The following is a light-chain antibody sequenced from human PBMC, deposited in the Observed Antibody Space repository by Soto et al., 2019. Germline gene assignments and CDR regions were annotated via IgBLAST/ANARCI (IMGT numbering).Light chain of an antibody. CDR2: DAS. CDR3: QQRSIWPLPT. CDR1: QSVSSY. V-gene: IGKV3-11*01. J-gene: IGKJ3*01. Sequence: EIVLTQSPATLSLSPGERATLSCRASQSVSSYLAWYQQKPGQAPRLLIYDASNRATGIPARFSGSGSRTDFTLTISSLELEDFAVYYCQQRSIWPLPTFGPGTKVDIK.